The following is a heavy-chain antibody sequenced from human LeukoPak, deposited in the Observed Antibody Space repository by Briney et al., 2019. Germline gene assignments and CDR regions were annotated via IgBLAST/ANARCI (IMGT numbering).Heavy chain of an antibody. CDR1: GFTFDDYA. CDR3: AKDYCGGDCYSGWYFDL. J-gene: IGHJ2*01. Sequence: GRSLRLSCAASGFTFDDYAMHWVRQAPGKGLEWVSGISYDSDTIAYADSVKGRFTISRDNAKNSLYLQMNSLRAEDTALYYCAKDYCGGDCYSGWYFDLWGRGTLVTVSS. D-gene: IGHD2-21*02. V-gene: IGHV3-9*01. CDR2: ISYDSDTI.